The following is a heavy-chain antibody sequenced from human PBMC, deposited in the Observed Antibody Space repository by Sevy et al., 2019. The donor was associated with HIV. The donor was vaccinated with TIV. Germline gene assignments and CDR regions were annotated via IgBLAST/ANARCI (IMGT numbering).Heavy chain of an antibody. D-gene: IGHD3-22*01. Sequence: GGSLRLSCAASGFTFSTHAMHWVRQAPGKGLEWVAIISYDGNIEYYPDSVKGRFTISRDDSKNTLYLQMNRLRFEDTALYYCARDLGYESTGYLPLFDNWGQGTLVTVSS. CDR3: ARDLGYESTGYLPLFDN. CDR2: ISYDGNIE. CDR1: GFTFSTHA. J-gene: IGHJ4*02. V-gene: IGHV3-30-3*01.